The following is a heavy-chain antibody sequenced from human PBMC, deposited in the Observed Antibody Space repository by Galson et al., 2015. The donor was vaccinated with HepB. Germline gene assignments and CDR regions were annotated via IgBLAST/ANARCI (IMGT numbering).Heavy chain of an antibody. J-gene: IGHJ5*02. CDR3: ARDRDEDYYGSGSYYNAGWFDP. D-gene: IGHD3-10*01. CDR1: GYTFTSYA. Sequence: SVKVSCKASGYTFTSYAMNWVRQAPGQGLERMGWINTNTGNPTYAQGFTGRFVFSLDTFVSTAYLQISSLKAEDTAVYYCARDRDEDYYGSGSYYNAGWFDPWGQGTLVTVSS. V-gene: IGHV7-4-1*02. CDR2: INTNTGNP.